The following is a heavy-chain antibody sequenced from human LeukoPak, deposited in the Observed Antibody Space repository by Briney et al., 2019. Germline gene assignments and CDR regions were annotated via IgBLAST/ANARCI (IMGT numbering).Heavy chain of an antibody. CDR3: ARESAVAGYYFDY. Sequence: QSGGSLRLSCAASGFTFSSYWMHRVRQAPGKRLVWVSRINSDGSSTSYADSVKGRFTISRDNAKNTLYLQMNSLRAEDTAVYYCARESAVAGYYFDYWGQGTLVTVSS. D-gene: IGHD6-19*01. V-gene: IGHV3-74*01. CDR2: INSDGSST. CDR1: GFTFSSYW. J-gene: IGHJ4*02.